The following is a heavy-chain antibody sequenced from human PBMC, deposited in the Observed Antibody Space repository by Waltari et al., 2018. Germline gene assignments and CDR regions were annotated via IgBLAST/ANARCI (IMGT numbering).Heavy chain of an antibody. D-gene: IGHD5-12*01. J-gene: IGHJ6*03. V-gene: IGHV1-69*05. CDR3: ARGVRGGFLYYYYYMDV. CDR2: IMPIVGTA. Sequence: QVQLVQSGAEVKKPGSSVKVSCKASGGTFSSYAISWVRQAPGQGLEWMGGIMPIVGTANYAQKFQGRVTITTDESTSTAYMELSSLRSEDTAVYYCARGVRGGFLYYYYYMDVWGKGTTVTVSS. CDR1: GGTFSSYA.